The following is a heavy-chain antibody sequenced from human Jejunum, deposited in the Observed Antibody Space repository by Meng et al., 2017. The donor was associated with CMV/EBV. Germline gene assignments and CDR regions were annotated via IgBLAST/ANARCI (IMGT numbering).Heavy chain of an antibody. Sequence: SGFSFNVYTMTWLRQAPGKGLEWVSRVRGDGGGAAYAASVQDRFTISRDNSRNTLYLQMKSLRAEDTALYYCAKGAASGVTAPDYWGQGTLVTV. J-gene: IGHJ4*02. CDR1: GFSFNVYT. CDR2: VRGDGGGA. V-gene: IGHV3-23*01. D-gene: IGHD2-21*02. CDR3: AKGAASGVTAPDY.